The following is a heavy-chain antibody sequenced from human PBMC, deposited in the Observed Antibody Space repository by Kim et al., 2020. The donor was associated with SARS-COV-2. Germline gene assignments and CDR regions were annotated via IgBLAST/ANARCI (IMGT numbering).Heavy chain of an antibody. J-gene: IGHJ4*02. CDR2: IYPYDSDT. CDR3: ARQDRSYSSASD. Sequence: GESLKISCKGSGYSFTNYWIGWVRQMPGKGLEWMAIIYPYDSDTRYSPSFQGQVTISADKSISTAYLQWSSLKASDTAIYYCARQDRSYSSASDWGQGTLVTVSS. D-gene: IGHD3-22*01. V-gene: IGHV5-51*01. CDR1: GYSFTNYW.